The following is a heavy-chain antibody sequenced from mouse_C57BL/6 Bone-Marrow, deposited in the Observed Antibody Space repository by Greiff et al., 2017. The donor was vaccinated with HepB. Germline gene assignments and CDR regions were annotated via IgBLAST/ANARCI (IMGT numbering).Heavy chain of an antibody. CDR2: ISNGGGST. Sequence: EVHLVESGGGLVQPGGSLKLSCAASGFTFSDYYMYWVRQTPEKRLEWVAYISNGGGSTYYPDTVKGRFTISRDNAKNTLYLQMSRLKSEDTAMYYCARHDWDYDGYYAMDYWGQGTSVTVSS. D-gene: IGHD2-4*01. CDR3: ARHDWDYDGYYAMDY. J-gene: IGHJ4*01. CDR1: GFTFSDYY. V-gene: IGHV5-12*01.